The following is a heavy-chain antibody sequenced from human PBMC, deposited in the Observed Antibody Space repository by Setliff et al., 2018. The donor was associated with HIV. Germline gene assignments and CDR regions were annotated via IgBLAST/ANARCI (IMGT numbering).Heavy chain of an antibody. V-gene: IGHV4-38-2*02. CDR2: IYHSGST. Sequence: SETLSLTCVVSGYSISSGYYWGWIRQPPGKGLEWIGSIYHSGSTYYNPSLKSRVTISVDTSKNQFSLKLSSVTAADTAVYYGVRDRLDGHDTSGYYYAYWGQGTLVTVSS. J-gene: IGHJ4*02. CDR1: GYSISSGYY. CDR3: VRDRLDGHDTSGYYYAY. D-gene: IGHD3-22*01.